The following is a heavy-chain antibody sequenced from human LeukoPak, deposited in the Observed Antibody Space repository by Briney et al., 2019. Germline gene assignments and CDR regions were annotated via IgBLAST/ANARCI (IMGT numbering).Heavy chain of an antibody. V-gene: IGHV3-74*01. CDR3: TTGPSYGYEW. D-gene: IGHD3-16*01. CDR2: IKTDGRTT. Sequence: GGSLRLSCAASGMTFSNHWMHWVRQAPGKGLVWVSLIKTDGRTTIYADSVKGRFTIPRDNGKSTLYLQMNSLRAEDTAIYYCTTGPSYGYEWWGQGTVVTVSS. J-gene: IGHJ4*02. CDR1: GMTFSNHW.